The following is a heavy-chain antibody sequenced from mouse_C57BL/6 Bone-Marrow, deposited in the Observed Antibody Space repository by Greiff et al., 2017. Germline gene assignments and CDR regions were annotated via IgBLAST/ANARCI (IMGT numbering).Heavy chain of an antibody. CDR1: GFNINNTY. V-gene: IGHV14-3*01. Sequence: VQLQQPVAELVRPGASVKLSCTASGFNINNTYMHWVKQRPDQGLEWIGRIDPANGNTKSDPKFPGKATITADTSSNTAYLQLSSLTSEAPASDYGALAIWDAFLDYWGQGTTLTVSS. CDR2: IDPANGNT. J-gene: IGHJ2*01. CDR3: ALAIWDAFLDY. D-gene: IGHD4-1*01.